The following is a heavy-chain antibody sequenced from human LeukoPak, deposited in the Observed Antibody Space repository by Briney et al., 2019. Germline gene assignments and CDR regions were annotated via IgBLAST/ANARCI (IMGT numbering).Heavy chain of an antibody. V-gene: IGHV1-69*13. CDR3: ARSPDVVIIRNAFDI. J-gene: IGHJ3*02. Sequence: ASVTVSFTASGGTFSSYAISWVRRAPGQGLEWMGGIIPIFGTANYAQKFQGRVTITADESTSTAYMELSSLRSEDTAVYYCARSPDVVIIRNAFDIWGQGTMVTVSS. CDR1: GGTFSSYA. D-gene: IGHD3-3*01. CDR2: IIPIFGTA.